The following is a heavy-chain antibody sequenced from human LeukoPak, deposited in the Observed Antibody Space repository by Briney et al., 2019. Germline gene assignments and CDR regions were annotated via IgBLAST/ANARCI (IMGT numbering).Heavy chain of an antibody. CDR3: AREDPPYCSGGSCYPFDY. CDR2: MNPNSGNT. V-gene: IGHV1-8*01. CDR1: GYTFTSYD. D-gene: IGHD2-15*01. J-gene: IGHJ4*02. Sequence: GASVKVSCKASGYTFTSYDINWVRQATGQGLEWMGWMNPNSGNTGYAQKFQGRVTMTRNTSISTAYMELSSLRSEDTAVYYCAREDPPYCSGGSCYPFDYWGQGTLVTVSS.